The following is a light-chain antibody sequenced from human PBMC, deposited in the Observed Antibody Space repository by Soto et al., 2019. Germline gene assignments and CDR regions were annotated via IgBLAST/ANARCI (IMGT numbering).Light chain of an antibody. J-gene: IGKJ4*01. CDR1: QGIIIY. CDR3: QKYNSDPLT. CDR2: AAS. V-gene: IGKV1-27*01. Sequence: DIPMTHSPSSLSASVRARVTITCRASQGIIIYLAWFPQKPGKVPKLLIYAASTLQSGVPSRFSGSRSGTDFTLTICSLQPEEVATYDCQKYNSDPLTFGGWTKVEVK.